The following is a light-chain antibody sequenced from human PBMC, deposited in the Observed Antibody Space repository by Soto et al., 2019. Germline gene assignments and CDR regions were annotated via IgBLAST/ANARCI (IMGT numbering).Light chain of an antibody. CDR3: CSYAGSGTYV. J-gene: IGLJ1*01. Sequence: QSVLTQCASVSGSPGQSITISCAGTNSDVGSYNFVSWLQQRAGKAPKLMIYEGNKRPSGVSNRFSGSKSGNTASLTISGLQTEDEADYYCCSYAGSGTYVFGTGTKVTVL. V-gene: IGLV2-23*01. CDR2: EGN. CDR1: NSDVGSYNF.